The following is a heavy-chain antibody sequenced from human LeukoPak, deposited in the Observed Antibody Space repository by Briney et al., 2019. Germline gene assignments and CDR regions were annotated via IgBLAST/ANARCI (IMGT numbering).Heavy chain of an antibody. CDR1: GYTLTELS. J-gene: IGHJ5*02. Sequence: ASVKVSCKVSGYTLTELSMHWVRQAPGKGLEWMGGFDPEDGETIYAQKFQGRVTMTEDTSTDTAYMELSSLRSEDTAVYYCATLRRHDSFGVVSNSRGWFDPWGQGTLVTVSS. D-gene: IGHD3-3*01. CDR2: FDPEDGET. V-gene: IGHV1-24*01. CDR3: ATLRRHDSFGVVSNSRGWFDP.